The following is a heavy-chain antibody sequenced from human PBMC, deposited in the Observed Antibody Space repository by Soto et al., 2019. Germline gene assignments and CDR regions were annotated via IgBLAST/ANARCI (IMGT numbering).Heavy chain of an antibody. J-gene: IGHJ4*02. D-gene: IGHD2-2*01. CDR3: AKGSIVAGAIRYDLDY. Sequence: EVQLLNSGGGLVQPGGSLRLSCVASGFTFSNYDMNWVRQAPGKGLEWVSAISGRGSSTYYADSVKGRFTISRDDSKKTAYLQMNSLRAEDTAVDYCAKGSIVAGAIRYDLDYWGQGTLVTVSS. CDR2: ISGRGSST. CDR1: GFTFSNYD. V-gene: IGHV3-23*01.